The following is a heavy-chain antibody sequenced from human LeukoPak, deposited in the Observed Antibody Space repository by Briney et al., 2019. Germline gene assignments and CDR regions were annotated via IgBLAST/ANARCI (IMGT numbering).Heavy chain of an antibody. CDR2: ISGSGGST. CDR3: AKDPRSGWYAEYFQH. J-gene: IGHJ1*01. Sequence: GGSLRLSCAASGFTLSSYEMNWVRQAPGKGLEWVSAISGSGGSTYYADSVKGRFTISRDNSKNTLYLQMNSLRAEDTAVYYCAKDPRSGWYAEYFQHWGQGTLVTVSS. D-gene: IGHD6-19*01. CDR1: GFTLSSYE. V-gene: IGHV3-23*01.